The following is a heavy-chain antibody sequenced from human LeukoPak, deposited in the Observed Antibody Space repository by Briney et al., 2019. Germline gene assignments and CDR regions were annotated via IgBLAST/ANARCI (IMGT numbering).Heavy chain of an antibody. CDR3: AKDSVSYYFDY. CDR2: IWYDGSNK. CDR1: GFTFSSYG. D-gene: IGHD1-26*01. J-gene: IGHJ4*02. V-gene: IGHV3-33*06. Sequence: GGSLRLSCAASGFTFSSYGMHWVRQAPGKGLEWVAVIWYDGSNKYYADSVKGRFTISRDNSRNTLYLQMNSLRAEDTAIYYCAKDSVSYYFDYWGQGTLVTVSS.